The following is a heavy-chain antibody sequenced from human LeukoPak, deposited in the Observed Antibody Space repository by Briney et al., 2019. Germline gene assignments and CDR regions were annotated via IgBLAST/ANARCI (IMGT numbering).Heavy chain of an antibody. CDR2: LYFGGAT. CDR3: ARGEGERYYVKYFDS. J-gene: IGHJ4*02. D-gene: IGHD1-26*01. V-gene: IGHV4-59*01. Sequence: SETLSLTCTVSGGSFNTYYWSWIRQPPGKGPEWIGHLYFGGATTYNPALQCRVSISVDTSKNQFSLKVTSVTAADTAVYFCARGEGERYYVKYFDSWGQGTQVTVSS. CDR1: GGSFNTYY.